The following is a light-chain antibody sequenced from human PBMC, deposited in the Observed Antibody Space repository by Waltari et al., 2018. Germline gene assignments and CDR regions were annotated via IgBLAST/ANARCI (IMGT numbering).Light chain of an antibody. Sequence: QSALTQPASVSGSPGQSITISCTGPSSDVGRYNLSSWYQQHPGKAPQLMIYEVSKRPSGVSNRFSGSKSGNTASLTISGLQAEDEADYYCCSYAGSSTIYVFGTGTKVTVL. CDR3: CSYAGSSTIYV. CDR1: SSDVGRYNL. CDR2: EVS. J-gene: IGLJ1*01. V-gene: IGLV2-23*02.